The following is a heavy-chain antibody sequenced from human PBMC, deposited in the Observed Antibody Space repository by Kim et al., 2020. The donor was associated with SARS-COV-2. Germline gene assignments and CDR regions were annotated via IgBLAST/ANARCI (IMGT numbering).Heavy chain of an antibody. D-gene: IGHD2-15*01. J-gene: IGHJ6*03. V-gene: IGHV3-33*03. CDR2: VSYDGSDK. Sequence: GGSLRLSCAASGYTFSSYGMVWVRQAPGKGLEWVALVSYDGSDKSYADSVKGRFTISKDFSKKTLFLQMNSLSAEDTALYYCVKASRSTISGHYYAMD. CDR1: GYTFSSYG. CDR3: VKASRSTISGHYYAMD.